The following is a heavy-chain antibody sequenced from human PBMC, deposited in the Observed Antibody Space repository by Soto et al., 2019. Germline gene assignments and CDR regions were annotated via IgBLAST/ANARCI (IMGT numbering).Heavy chain of an antibody. Sequence: PGGSLRLSCAASGFIFTNYAMNWVRQAPGKGLEWVSVIGGRGNSAYYADSVQGRFTISRDNSKNTLSLQMSSLTADDTAIYYCVREGRCACDFGGRGTMVTVS. CDR3: VREGRCACDF. V-gene: IGHV3-23*01. J-gene: IGHJ3*01. CDR2: IGGRGNSA. CDR1: GFIFTNYA.